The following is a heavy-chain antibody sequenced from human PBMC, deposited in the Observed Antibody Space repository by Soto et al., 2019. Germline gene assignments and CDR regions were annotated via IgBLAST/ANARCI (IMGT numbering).Heavy chain of an antibody. J-gene: IGHJ6*04. CDR2: IDWDDDK. CDR3: ARIIGGSCYSELAGGMDV. V-gene: IGHV2-70*01. CDR1: WFSLSTSGMC. D-gene: IGHD2-15*01. Sequence: SGPTLVNPTQTLTLTCTFSWFSLSTSGMCVSWIRQPPGKALEWLALIDWDDDKYYSTSLKIRLTISKDTSKNQVVLTMTNMDPVDTATYYCARIIGGSCYSELAGGMDVGGKGTTVTVSS.